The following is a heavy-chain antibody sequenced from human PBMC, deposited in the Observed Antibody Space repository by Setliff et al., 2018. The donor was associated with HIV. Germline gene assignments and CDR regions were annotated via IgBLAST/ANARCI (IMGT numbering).Heavy chain of an antibody. Sequence: SETLSLTCTVSGGSINYYYWSWIRQPPGKNPGYIGYIHPSGETYYSPSLMSRLTISLDTANNRFSLRLTSATAADTAIYYCARKAADVSGGGMDVWGQGTTVTVSS. D-gene: IGHD2-15*01. CDR1: GGSINYYY. CDR3: ARKAADVSGGGMDV. CDR2: IHPSGET. V-gene: IGHV4-4*08. J-gene: IGHJ6*02.